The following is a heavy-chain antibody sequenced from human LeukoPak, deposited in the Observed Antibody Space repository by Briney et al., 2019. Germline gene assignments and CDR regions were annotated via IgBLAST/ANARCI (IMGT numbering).Heavy chain of an antibody. V-gene: IGHV4-39*01. Sequence: SETLSLTCTVSGGSISSSSYHWGWIRQPPGKGLEWIGSIYDSGSTYYNPSLKGRVTISVDTPKKQFSLKLSSVTAADTAVYYCARHGGSSSAWFDPWGQGTLVTVSS. D-gene: IGHD2-2*01. CDR2: IYDSGST. CDR3: ARHGGSSSAWFDP. J-gene: IGHJ5*02. CDR1: GGSISSSSYH.